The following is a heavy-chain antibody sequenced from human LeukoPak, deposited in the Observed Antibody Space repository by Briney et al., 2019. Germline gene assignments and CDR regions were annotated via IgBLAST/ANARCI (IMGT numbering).Heavy chain of an antibody. V-gene: IGHV4-59*12. Sequence: SETQSLTCTVSGGSISSYYWSWIRQPPGKGLEWIGYIYYSGSTNYNPSLKSRVTMSVDTSKNQYSLKLSSVTAADTAVYYCARMGSSWYVGHHWFDPWGQGPLVTVSS. J-gene: IGHJ5*02. D-gene: IGHD6-13*01. CDR2: IYYSGST. CDR1: GGSISSYY. CDR3: ARMGSSWYVGHHWFDP.